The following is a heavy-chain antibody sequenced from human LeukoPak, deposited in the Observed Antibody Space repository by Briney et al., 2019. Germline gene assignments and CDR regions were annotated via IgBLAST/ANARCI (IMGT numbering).Heavy chain of an antibody. Sequence: SETLSLTCTVSGGSISSYYWSWIRQPPGKGLEWIGYIYYSWSTNYNPSLKSRVTISVDTSKNQFSLKLSSVTAADTAVYYCAGGHHYRGNLWSYWGQGTLVTVSS. V-gene: IGHV4-59*01. CDR3: AGGHHYRGNLWSY. CDR2: IYYSWST. CDR1: GGSISSYY. D-gene: IGHD4-23*01. J-gene: IGHJ4*02.